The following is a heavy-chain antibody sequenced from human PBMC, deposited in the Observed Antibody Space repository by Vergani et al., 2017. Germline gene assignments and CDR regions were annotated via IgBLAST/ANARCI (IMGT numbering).Heavy chain of an antibody. J-gene: IGHJ4*02. Sequence: QVQLQQWGAGLLKPSETLSLTCAVYGGSFSGYYWSWIRQPPGKGLEWIGEINHSGSTNYNPSLKSRVTISVDTSKNQFSLKLSSVTAADSAVYYCARGSDSSSWFDYWGQGTLVTVSS. CDR3: ARGSDSSSWFDY. D-gene: IGHD6-6*01. CDR2: INHSGST. CDR1: GGSFSGYY. V-gene: IGHV4-34*01.